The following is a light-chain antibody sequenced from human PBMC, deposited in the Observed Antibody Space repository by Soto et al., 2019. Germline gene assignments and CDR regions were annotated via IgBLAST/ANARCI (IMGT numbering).Light chain of an antibody. CDR1: STDVGAYNY. Sequence: QSVLTQPPSASGSPGQSVTISCTGTSTDVGAYNYVSWYQQHPGKAPKLIIYEVTKRPSGVPDRFSGSKSGNTASLTVSGLQAEDEAGYYCISYTNRQSYVFGTGTKLTVL. J-gene: IGLJ1*01. CDR2: EVT. CDR3: ISYTNRQSYV. V-gene: IGLV2-8*01.